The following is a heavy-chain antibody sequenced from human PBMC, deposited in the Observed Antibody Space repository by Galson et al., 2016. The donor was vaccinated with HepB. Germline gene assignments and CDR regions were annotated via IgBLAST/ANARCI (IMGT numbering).Heavy chain of an antibody. Sequence: SLRLSCAASGFILRDHYMEWVRQAPGKGLEWISYSGSSGSPIYYADSVKGRFTISRDYAKSSLYLQMNSLRADDTAVYYCARGASPGFIDYWGRGTLVTVSS. J-gene: IGHJ4*02. D-gene: IGHD3-16*01. V-gene: IGHV3-11*01. CDR2: SGSSGSPI. CDR3: ARGASPGFIDY. CDR1: GFILRDHY.